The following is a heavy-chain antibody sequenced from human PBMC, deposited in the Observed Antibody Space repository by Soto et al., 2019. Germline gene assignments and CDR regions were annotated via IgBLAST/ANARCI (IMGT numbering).Heavy chain of an antibody. Sequence: QVQLQESGPGLVKPSQTLSLTCTVSGGSISSGGYYWSWIRQHPGKGLEWIGYIYYSGSTYYNPSLKSRVTVSVDTSKNQFSLKLSSVTAADTAVYYCARGPYDYVWGSYRYTDWGQGTLVTVSS. J-gene: IGHJ4*02. CDR3: ARGPYDYVWGSYRYTD. CDR1: GGSISSGGYY. CDR2: IYYSGST. D-gene: IGHD3-16*02. V-gene: IGHV4-31*03.